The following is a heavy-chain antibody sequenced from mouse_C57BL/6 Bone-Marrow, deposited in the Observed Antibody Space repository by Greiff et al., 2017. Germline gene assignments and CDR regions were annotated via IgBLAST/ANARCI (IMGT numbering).Heavy chain of an antibody. CDR1: GFTFTDYY. CDR2: IRNKANGYTT. CDR3: ARYSRYSYWYFDV. D-gene: IGHD1-1*01. Sequence: EVKLVESGGGLVQPGGSLSLSCAASGFTFTDYYMSWVRQPPGKALEWLGFIRNKANGYTTEYSASVKGRFTISRDNSQSILYLQMNALRAEDSATYYCARYSRYSYWYFDVWGTGTTVTVSS. J-gene: IGHJ1*03. V-gene: IGHV7-3*01.